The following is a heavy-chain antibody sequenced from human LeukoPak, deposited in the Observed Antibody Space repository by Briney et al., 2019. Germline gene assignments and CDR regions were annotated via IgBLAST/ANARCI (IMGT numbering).Heavy chain of an antibody. CDR2: ISSSSSTI. CDR3: ARVAAGYSVNYFDY. D-gene: IGHD4-23*01. Sequence: GSLRLSCAASGFTFSRYSMNWVRQAPGKGLEWVSYISSSSSTIYYADSVKGRFTISRDNAKNSLYLQMNSLRDEDTAVYYCARVAAGYSVNYFDYWGQGTLVTVSS. V-gene: IGHV3-48*02. J-gene: IGHJ4*02. CDR1: GFTFSRYS.